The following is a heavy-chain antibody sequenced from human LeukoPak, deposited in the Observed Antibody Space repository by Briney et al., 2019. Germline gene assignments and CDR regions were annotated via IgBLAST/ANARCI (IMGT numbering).Heavy chain of an antibody. CDR1: GASINTYY. V-gene: IGHV4-4*07. J-gene: IGHJ4*02. CDR3: ARDRDTGTSSNRYYFDY. Sequence: SETLSLTCTVSGASINTYYWSWVRQPAGKGLEWIGRIFTSGSTNYNPSLKSRVTMSVDTSKNQFSLKLSSVTAADTAVYYCARDRDTGTSSNRYYFDYWGQGTLVTVSS. D-gene: IGHD1-26*01. CDR2: IFTSGST.